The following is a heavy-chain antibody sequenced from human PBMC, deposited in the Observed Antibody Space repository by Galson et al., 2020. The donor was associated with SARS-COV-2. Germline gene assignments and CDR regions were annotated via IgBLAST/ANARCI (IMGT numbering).Heavy chain of an antibody. J-gene: IGHJ5*02. Sequence: SETLSLTCAVSGGSISSGGYSWSWIRQPPGKGLEWIGYISYSGSTYYNPSLKSRVTISVDTSKTQFTLKLSSVTAADTAVYYCAREATVVTGDNWFDPWGQGTLVTVSS. CDR2: ISYSGST. CDR1: GGSISSGGYS. V-gene: IGHV4-30-4*07. D-gene: IGHD4-17*01. CDR3: AREATVVTGDNWFDP.